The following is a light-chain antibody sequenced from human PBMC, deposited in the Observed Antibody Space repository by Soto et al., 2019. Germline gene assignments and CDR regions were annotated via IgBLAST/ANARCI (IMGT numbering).Light chain of an antibody. CDR3: QQRSNWWT. Sequence: EIVLTQSPGTLSLSPVERATLSFRASQSVSSSYLAWYQQKPGQAPRLLIYGASTRATGIPARFSGSGSGTDFTLTISSLEPEDFAVYYCQQRSNWWTFGQGTKVDIK. J-gene: IGKJ1*01. V-gene: IGKV3D-20*02. CDR2: GAS. CDR1: QSVSSSY.